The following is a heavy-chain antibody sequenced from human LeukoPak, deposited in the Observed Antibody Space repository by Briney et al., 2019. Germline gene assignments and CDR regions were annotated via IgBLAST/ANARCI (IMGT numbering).Heavy chain of an antibody. J-gene: IGHJ4*02. CDR3: ARGIPTYYYDSSGYYPPDY. CDR2: MNPNSGNT. V-gene: IGHV1-8*01. D-gene: IGHD3-22*01. Sequence: ASVKVSCKASGYTFTSYDINWVRQATGQGLEWMGWMNPNSGNTGYAQKFQGRVTMTRNTSISTAYMELSSLRSEDTAVYYCARGIPTYYYDSSGYYPPDYWGQGTLVTVSS. CDR1: GYTFTSYD.